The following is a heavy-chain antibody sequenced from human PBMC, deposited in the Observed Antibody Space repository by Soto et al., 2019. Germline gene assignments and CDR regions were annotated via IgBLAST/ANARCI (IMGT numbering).Heavy chain of an antibody. CDR3: SKFSGSYYAWFDP. CDR1: GSSFNTYW. D-gene: IGHD1-26*01. Sequence: GESLKISCQGSGSSFNTYWIGWVRQMPGKGLEWMGIIYPSDSDTRYSPSFQGQVTISADKSINTAYLQWNSLKASDTAIYYCSKFSGSYYAWFDPWGQGTLVTVSS. J-gene: IGHJ5*02. CDR2: IYPSDSDT. V-gene: IGHV5-51*01.